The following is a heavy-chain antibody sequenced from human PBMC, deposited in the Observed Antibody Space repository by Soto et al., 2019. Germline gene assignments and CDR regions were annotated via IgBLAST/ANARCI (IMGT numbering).Heavy chain of an antibody. J-gene: IGHJ4*02. Sequence: EVQLVESVGGLVQRGGSLRLSCAASGFTFSSFSMNWVSQAPGRGLEWISYIGGGGRLISYADSVKGRFAISRDNAQNSLYLQMDSLRDEDTAVYYCARDLGWAFDCWGQGTLVTVSS. CDR1: GFTFSSFS. V-gene: IGHV3-48*02. D-gene: IGHD6-19*01. CDR3: ARDLGWAFDC. CDR2: IGGGGRLI.